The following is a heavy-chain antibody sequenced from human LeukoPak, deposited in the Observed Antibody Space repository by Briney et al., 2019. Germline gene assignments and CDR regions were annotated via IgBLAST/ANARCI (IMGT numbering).Heavy chain of an antibody. CDR3: ARGEFYGSGSYLFDY. V-gene: IGHV3-7*01. CDR2: IKQDGGEK. J-gene: IGHJ4*02. CDR1: GFTFSSYW. D-gene: IGHD3-10*01. Sequence: GGSLRPSCAASGFTFSSYWMSWVRQAPGKGLEWVANIKQDGGEKYYVESVEGRFTISRDNTKNSLFLQMNSLRAGDTAVYYCARGEFYGSGSYLFDYWGQGTLVTVSS.